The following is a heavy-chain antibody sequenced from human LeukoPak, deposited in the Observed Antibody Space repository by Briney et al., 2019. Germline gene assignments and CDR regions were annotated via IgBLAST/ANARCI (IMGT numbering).Heavy chain of an antibody. CDR1: GGSICSYY. J-gene: IGHJ5*02. CDR3: ARDKRGLAWFDP. V-gene: IGHV4-59*01. Sequence: SETLSLTCTVSGGSICSYYWSWIRQPPGKGLEWIGYIYYSGSTNYNPSLKSRVTISVDTSKNQFSLKLSSVTAADTAVYYCARDKRGLAWFDPWGQGTLVTVSS. CDR2: IYYSGST. D-gene: IGHD3-16*01.